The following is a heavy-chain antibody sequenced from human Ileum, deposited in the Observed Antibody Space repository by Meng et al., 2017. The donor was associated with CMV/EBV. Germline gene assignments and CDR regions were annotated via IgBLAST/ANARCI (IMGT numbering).Heavy chain of an antibody. J-gene: IGHJ4*02. Sequence: GESLKISCAASGFTFSIYWMNWVRQAPGKGLEWVANTNQDGNEKDYAESVRGRFAISRDNARNSLYLEMNSLRAEDTAIYYCARVFLEGHFDYWGQGTLVTVSS. CDR1: GFTFSIYW. CDR2: TNQDGNEK. V-gene: IGHV3-7*01. D-gene: IGHD3-3*01. CDR3: ARVFLEGHFDY.